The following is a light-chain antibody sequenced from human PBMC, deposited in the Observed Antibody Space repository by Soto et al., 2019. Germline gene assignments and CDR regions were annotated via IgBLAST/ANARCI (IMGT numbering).Light chain of an antibody. CDR2: EVS. CDR3: SSYTSSTDYV. J-gene: IGLJ1*01. Sequence: QSVLSQPASVSGSPGQSITISCTGTSSDVGTYNYVSWYQQHPGKAPKLIIYEVSNRPSGVSNRFSGSKSGNTASLTISGLQAEDEADYSCSSYTSSTDYVFGNGTKLTVL. CDR1: SSDVGTYNY. V-gene: IGLV2-14*01.